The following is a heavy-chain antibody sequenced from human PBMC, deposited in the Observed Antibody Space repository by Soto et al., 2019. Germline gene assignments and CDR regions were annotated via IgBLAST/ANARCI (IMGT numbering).Heavy chain of an antibody. D-gene: IGHD1-26*01. Sequence: ASVKVSCKASGYTFTSYAMRWVRQAPGQRLEWMGWINAGNGNTKYSQKFQGRVTITRDTSASTAYMELSSLRSEDTAVYYCARCSSGSYYGDDAFDIWGQGTMVTVSS. CDR3: ARCSSGSYYGDDAFDI. CDR1: GYTFTSYA. V-gene: IGHV1-3*01. CDR2: INAGNGNT. J-gene: IGHJ3*02.